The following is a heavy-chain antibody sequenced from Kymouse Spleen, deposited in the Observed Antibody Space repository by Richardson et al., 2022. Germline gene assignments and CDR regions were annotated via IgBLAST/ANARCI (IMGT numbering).Heavy chain of an antibody. CDR1: GFTFSSYA. J-gene: IGHJ6*02. CDR3: AKDPTGTTDYYYGMDV. V-gene: IGHV3-23*04. CDR2: ISGSGGST. D-gene: IGHD1-7*01. Sequence: EVQLVESGGGLVQPGGSLRLSCAASGFTFSSYAMSWVRQAPGKGLEWVSAISGSGGSTYYADSVKGRFTISRDNSKNTLYLQMNSLRAEDTAVYYCAKDPTGTTDYYYGMDVWGQGTTVTVSS.